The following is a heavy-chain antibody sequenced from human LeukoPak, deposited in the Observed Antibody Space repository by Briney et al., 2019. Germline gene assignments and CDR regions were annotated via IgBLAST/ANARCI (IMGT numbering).Heavy chain of an antibody. CDR3: ATLFDYSNYVDWFDP. CDR1: GFTFTSSA. V-gene: IGHV1-58*01. CDR2: IVVGSGNT. D-gene: IGHD4-11*01. J-gene: IGHJ5*02. Sequence: ASVKVSCKASGFTFTSSAVQWVRQARGQRLEWIGWIVVGSGNTNYAQKFQERVTVTRDMSTSTAYMELSSLRSEDTAVYYCATLFDYSNYVDWFDPWGQGTLVTVSS.